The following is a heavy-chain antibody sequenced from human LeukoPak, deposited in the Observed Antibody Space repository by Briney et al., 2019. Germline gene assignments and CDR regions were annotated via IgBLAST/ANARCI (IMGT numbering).Heavy chain of an antibody. CDR3: ARGEMATTPTFDY. D-gene: IGHD5-24*01. Sequence: SETLSLTCTVSGDSVSSGSYYWSWIRQPPGKGLEWIANIYYSGSTNYNPSLKSRVTVSVDTSKNQFSLKLSSVTAADTAVYYCARGEMATTPTFDYWGQGTLVTVSS. CDR1: GDSVSSGSYY. CDR2: IYYSGST. V-gene: IGHV4-61*01. J-gene: IGHJ4*02.